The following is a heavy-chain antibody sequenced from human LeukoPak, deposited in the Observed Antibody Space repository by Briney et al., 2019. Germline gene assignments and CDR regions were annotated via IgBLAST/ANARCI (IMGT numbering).Heavy chain of an antibody. CDR2: INHSGST. CDR3: ARGRVENVLRYFDWLYYYMDV. CDR1: GGSFSGYY. Sequence: SETLSLTCAVYGGSFSGYYWSWIRQPPGKGLEWIGEINHSGSTNYNPSLKSRVTISVDTSKNQFSLKLSSVTAADTAVYYSARGRVENVLRYFDWLYYYMDVWGKGTTVTVSS. D-gene: IGHD3-9*01. J-gene: IGHJ6*03. V-gene: IGHV4-34*01.